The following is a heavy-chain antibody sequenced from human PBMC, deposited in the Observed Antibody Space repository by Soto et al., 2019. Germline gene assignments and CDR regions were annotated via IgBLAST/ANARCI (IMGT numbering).Heavy chain of an antibody. CDR3: ASGIQLWLRRINNGYSG. CDR1: GGTFSTYA. V-gene: IGHV1-69*13. J-gene: IGHJ4*02. Sequence: GVSVKVSCKAPGGTFSTYAISWVRQAPGQGLEWMGGIIPMFGTANYAQRFQDRVTITADESTNTVYMELSSLRSEDTAVYFCASGIQLWLRRINNGYSGWGQGTLVTVSS. CDR2: IIPMFGTA. D-gene: IGHD5-18*01.